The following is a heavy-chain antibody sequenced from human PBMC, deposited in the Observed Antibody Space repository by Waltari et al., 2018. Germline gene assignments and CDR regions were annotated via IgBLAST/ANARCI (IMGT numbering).Heavy chain of an antibody. V-gene: IGHV1-8*03. CDR2: MNPNSGNT. CDR1: GYTFTSYD. J-gene: IGHJ4*02. CDR3: ARPHIVATEAFDY. Sequence: QVQLVQSGAEVKKPGASVKVSCKASGYTFTSYDLNWGRQATGQGLEWMGWMNPNSGNTGYAQKFQGRVTITRNTSISTAYMELSSLRSEDTAVYYCARPHIVATEAFDYWGQGTLVTVSS. D-gene: IGHD5-12*01.